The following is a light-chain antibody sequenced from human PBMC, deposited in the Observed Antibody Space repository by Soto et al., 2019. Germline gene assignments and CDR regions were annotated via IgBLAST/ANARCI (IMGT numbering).Light chain of an antibody. CDR1: QSVTNSY. Sequence: EIVLTQSPGTLSLSPGERATLSCRASQSVTNSYLAWFQQKPGQAPRLLMYGASNRATGIPDRFSGSGSETDFTLTISRLEPEDFAVYYCQQYGSSPFTFGPGTKVDLK. CDR3: QQYGSSPFT. V-gene: IGKV3-20*01. CDR2: GAS. J-gene: IGKJ3*01.